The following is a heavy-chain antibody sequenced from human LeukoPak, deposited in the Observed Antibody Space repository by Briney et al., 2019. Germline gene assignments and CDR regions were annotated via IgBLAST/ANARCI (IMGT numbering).Heavy chain of an antibody. Sequence: SETLSLTCTVSGGSISSSSYSWGWIRQPPGKGLEWIGTIYYSGSTYYNPSLKSRVTISVDTSKNQFSLKLSSVTAADTAVYYCASGSQQLVGPMNWFDPWGQGTLVTVSS. CDR3: ASGSQQLVGPMNWFDP. D-gene: IGHD6-13*01. V-gene: IGHV4-39*07. CDR1: GGSISSSSYS. CDR2: IYYSGST. J-gene: IGHJ5*02.